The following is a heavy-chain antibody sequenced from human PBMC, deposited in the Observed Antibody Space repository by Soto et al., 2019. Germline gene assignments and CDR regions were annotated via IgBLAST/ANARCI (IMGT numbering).Heavy chain of an antibody. J-gene: IGHJ5*02. CDR3: ARVFSDSSSFFDL. Sequence: SETLSLTCTVSGGSISSGNYYWSWIRQHPGKGLEWIGYIYYSGSTSYNPSLKSRVTISVDTSKNHFSLKLSSVTAADTAVYYCARVFSDSSSFFDLWGQGTLVTVSS. V-gene: IGHV4-31*03. CDR2: IYYSGST. CDR1: GGSISSGNYY. D-gene: IGHD6-13*01.